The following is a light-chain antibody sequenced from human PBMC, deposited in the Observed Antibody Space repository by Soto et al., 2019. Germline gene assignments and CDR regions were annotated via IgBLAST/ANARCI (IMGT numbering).Light chain of an antibody. Sequence: QSVLTQPPSASGSPGQSVAISCTGTSSDVGGYNYVSWYQQHPGKAPKLTIYEVNKRPSGVPDRFSGSKSGNTASLTASGLQAEDEADYYCSSYAGSSNVFGTGTKVTVL. V-gene: IGLV2-8*01. J-gene: IGLJ1*01. CDR3: SSYAGSSNV. CDR1: SSDVGGYNY. CDR2: EVN.